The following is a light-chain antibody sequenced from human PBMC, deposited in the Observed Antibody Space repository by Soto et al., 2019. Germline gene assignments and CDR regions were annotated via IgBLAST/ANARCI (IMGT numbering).Light chain of an antibody. CDR3: VLYMGSGIWV. V-gene: IGLV8-61*01. CDR2: STN. J-gene: IGLJ3*02. Sequence: QAVVTQEPSFSVSPGRTVTLTCGLSSGSVSTSYYPSWYQQTPGQAPRTLIYSTNTRSSGVPDRYSGSILGNKAALTITGAQADDDSDYYCVLYMGSGIWVFGRGTKVTVL. CDR1: SGSVSTSYY.